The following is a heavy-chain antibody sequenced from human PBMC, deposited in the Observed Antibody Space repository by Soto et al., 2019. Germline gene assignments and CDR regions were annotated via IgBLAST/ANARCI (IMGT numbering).Heavy chain of an antibody. J-gene: IGHJ4*02. CDR1: GFTFSGYS. V-gene: IGHV3-21*01. CDR3: ARGSVRRYDYVWGSYGTFDY. Sequence: GGSLRLSCGASGFTFSGYSMNWVRQAPGKGLEWVSSISSSSSYIYYADSVKGRFTISRDNAKNSLYLQMNSLRAEDTAVYYCARGSVRRYDYVWGSYGTFDYWGQGTLVTVSS. D-gene: IGHD3-16*01. CDR2: ISSSSSYI.